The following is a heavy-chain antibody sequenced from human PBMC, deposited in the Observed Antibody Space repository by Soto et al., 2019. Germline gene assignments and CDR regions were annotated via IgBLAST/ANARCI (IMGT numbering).Heavy chain of an antibody. CDR2: IYYSGST. Sequence: QVQLQESGPGLVKPSQTLSLTCTVSGGSISSVGYYWSWIRQHPGKGLEWIGYIYYSGSTYYNPSLKSRVNRSVDTSKNQFSLKLSSVTAADTAVYYCARDYYGSGIGGHWFDPWGQGTLVTVSS. J-gene: IGHJ5*02. D-gene: IGHD3-10*01. V-gene: IGHV4-31*03. CDR3: ARDYYGSGIGGHWFDP. CDR1: GGSISSVGYY.